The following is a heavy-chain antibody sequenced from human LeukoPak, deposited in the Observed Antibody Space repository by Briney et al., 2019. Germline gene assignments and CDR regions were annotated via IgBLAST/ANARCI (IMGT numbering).Heavy chain of an antibody. D-gene: IGHD2/OR15-2a*01. CDR2: INPSGSP. CDR3: ASVRHDPLEYYYYIDV. Sequence: SETLSLTSAVYGDSLSRYYWTWIRQPPGKGLEWLGEINPSGSPDYNPSLKSRATISLDTSKNQFSLRLASVTAADTALYYCASVRHDPLEYYYYIDVWATGTTVTVSS. V-gene: IGHV4-34*01. CDR1: GDSLSRYY. J-gene: IGHJ6*03.